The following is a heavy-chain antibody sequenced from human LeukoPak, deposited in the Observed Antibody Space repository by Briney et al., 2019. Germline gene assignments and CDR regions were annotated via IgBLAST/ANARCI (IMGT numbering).Heavy chain of an antibody. CDR1: GYTFSGYS. J-gene: IGHJ5*02. V-gene: IGHV1-2*02. D-gene: IGHD1/OR15-1a*01. Sequence: SVNLSCKASGYTFSGYSMHWVRRAPGQGLEWMGWINPNSGGTNYAQKFQSRVTMTRDTSISTAYMELSRLTSDDTAVYYCARDRVGTNPNWFDPWGQGTLVTVSS. CDR2: INPNSGGT. CDR3: ARDRVGTNPNWFDP.